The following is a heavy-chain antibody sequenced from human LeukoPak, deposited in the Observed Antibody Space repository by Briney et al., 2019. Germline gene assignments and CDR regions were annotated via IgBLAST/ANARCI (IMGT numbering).Heavy chain of an antibody. V-gene: IGHV1-69*05. CDR3: ARSKGGWFGESNSNWFDP. J-gene: IGHJ5*02. Sequence: SVKVSCKASGGTFSSYAISWVRQAPGQGLEWMGGIIPIFGTANYAQKFQGGVTITTDESTSTAYMELSSLRSEDTAVYYCARSKGGWFGESNSNWFDPWGQGTLVTVSS. D-gene: IGHD3-10*01. CDR1: GGTFSSYA. CDR2: IIPIFGTA.